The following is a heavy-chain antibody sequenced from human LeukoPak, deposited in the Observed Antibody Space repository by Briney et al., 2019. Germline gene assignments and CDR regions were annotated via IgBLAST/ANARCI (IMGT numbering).Heavy chain of an antibody. V-gene: IGHV4-61*01. D-gene: IGHD5-18*01. CDR2: KYYSGST. J-gene: IGHJ4*02. CDR1: GVSINTCCYY. CDR3: ARGRSYGFDFDS. Sequence: SETLSLTCDVSGVSINTCCYYWTWIRQPPGKGLEWIGYKYYSGSTRYNPSIRSRLTISLDSSKNQFSLRLTSVTAADTAVYYCARGRSYGFDFDSWGPGTLVIVSS.